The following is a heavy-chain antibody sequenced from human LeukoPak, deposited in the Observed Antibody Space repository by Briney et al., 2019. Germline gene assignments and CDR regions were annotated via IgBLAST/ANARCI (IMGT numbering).Heavy chain of an antibody. D-gene: IGHD1-26*01. V-gene: IGHV4-34*01. CDR2: GDDSGGT. CDR3: AKNGQSGFSFDP. Sequence: PSETLSLTCAVYGGPLNGHYWSWIRQSPGKGLEWIGEGDDSGGTKYNPSLRGRVTISADTSKNQFSLRLTSVTAADTAVYLCAKNGQSGFSFDPWGQGTLVTVSS. CDR1: GGPLNGHY. J-gene: IGHJ5*02.